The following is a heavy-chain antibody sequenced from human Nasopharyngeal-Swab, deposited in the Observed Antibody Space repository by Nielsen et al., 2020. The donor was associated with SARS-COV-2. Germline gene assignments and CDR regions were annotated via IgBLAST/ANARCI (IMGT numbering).Heavy chain of an antibody. V-gene: IGHV1-18*01. D-gene: IGHD1-26*01. Sequence: QAPGQGLEWMGWISAYNGNTNYAQKLQGRVTMTTDTSTSTAYMELRSLRSDDTAVCYCARGGSYLTGPADYWGQGTLVTVSS. CDR3: ARGGSYLTGPADY. J-gene: IGHJ4*02. CDR2: ISAYNGNT.